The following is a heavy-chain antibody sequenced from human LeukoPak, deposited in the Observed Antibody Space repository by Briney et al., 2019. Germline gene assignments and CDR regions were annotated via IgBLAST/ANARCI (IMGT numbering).Heavy chain of an antibody. CDR2: IYYSGST. D-gene: IGHD1-1*01. J-gene: IGHJ3*02. V-gene: IGHV4-30-4*08. Sequence: SETLSLTCTVSGGSISSGDYYWSWIRQPPGKGLEWIRYIYYSGSTYYNPSLKGRVTISVDTSKNQFSLKLSSVTAADTAVYYCARVNNWNDAGAFDIWGQGTMVTVSS. CDR3: ARVNNWNDAGAFDI. CDR1: GGSISSGDYY.